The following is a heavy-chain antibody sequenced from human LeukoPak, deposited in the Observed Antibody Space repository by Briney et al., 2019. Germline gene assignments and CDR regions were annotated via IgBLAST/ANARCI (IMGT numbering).Heavy chain of an antibody. D-gene: IGHD5-18*01. CDR2: IYYSGST. CDR3: ARVLQWGYSSP. CDR1: GGSISSGDYY. V-gene: IGHV4-30-4*08. J-gene: IGHJ4*02. Sequence: SETLSLTCTVSGGSISSGDYYWSWIRQPPGKGLEWIGYIYYSGSTYYNPSLKSRVTISVDTSKNQFSLKLSSVTAADTAVYYCARVLQWGYSSPWRQGTLVTVSS.